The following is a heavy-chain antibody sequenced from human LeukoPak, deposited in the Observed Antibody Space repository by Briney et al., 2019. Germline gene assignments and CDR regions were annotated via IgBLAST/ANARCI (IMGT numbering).Heavy chain of an antibody. J-gene: IGHJ4*02. V-gene: IGHV4-30-2*01. Sequence: SETLSLTCAVSGGSISSGGSSWSWIRQPPGKGLEWIGYIYHSGSTYYNPSLKSRVTISVDRSKNQFSLKLSSVTAADTAVYYCARANGGNSPFDYWGQGTLVTVSS. CDR3: ARANGGNSPFDY. CDR2: IYHSGST. D-gene: IGHD4-23*01. CDR1: GGSISSGGSS.